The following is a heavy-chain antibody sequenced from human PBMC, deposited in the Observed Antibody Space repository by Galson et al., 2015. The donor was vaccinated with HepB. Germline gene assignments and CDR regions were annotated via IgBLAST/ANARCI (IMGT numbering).Heavy chain of an antibody. Sequence: PALVKPTPTLTLTCTFSGFSLSSSGVGVGWIRQPPGKALEWLALIYWNDDKSYSPSLKSRLTITKDTSNNQVVLTMTNMDPVDTATYYCAHRQYSSGWYEVLSLFDYWGQGTLVTVSS. D-gene: IGHD6-19*01. CDR3: AHRQYSSGWYEVLSLFDY. CDR2: IYWNDDK. CDR1: GFSLSSSGVG. J-gene: IGHJ4*02. V-gene: IGHV2-5*01.